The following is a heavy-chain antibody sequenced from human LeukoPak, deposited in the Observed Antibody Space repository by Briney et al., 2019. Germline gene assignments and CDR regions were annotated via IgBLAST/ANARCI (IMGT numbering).Heavy chain of an antibody. D-gene: IGHD4-23*01. V-gene: IGHV2-5*02. CDR2: IYWDDDK. CDR3: AHRSADYGGNSGYYFDY. Sequence: SGPTLVNPTQTLTLTCTFSGFSLSTSGVGVGWIRQPPGKALEWLALIYWDDDKRYSPSLKTRLTITKDTSKNQVVLTMTNMDPVDTATYCCAHRSADYGGNSGYYFDYWGQGTLVTVSS. J-gene: IGHJ4*02. CDR1: GFSLSTSGVG.